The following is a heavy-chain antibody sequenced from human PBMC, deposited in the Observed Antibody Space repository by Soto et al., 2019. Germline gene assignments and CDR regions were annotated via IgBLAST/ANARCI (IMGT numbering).Heavy chain of an antibody. CDR1: GFTFSSYA. CDR2: ISGSGGST. V-gene: IGHV3-23*01. J-gene: IGHJ4*02. CDR3: AKDLTMIVVVTFDY. D-gene: IGHD3-22*01. Sequence: GWSLRLACAASGFTFSSYAMSWVRQAPGKGLEWVSAISGSGGSTYYADSVKGRFTISRDNSKNTLYLQMNSLRAEDTAVYYCAKDLTMIVVVTFDYWGQGTLVTVSS.